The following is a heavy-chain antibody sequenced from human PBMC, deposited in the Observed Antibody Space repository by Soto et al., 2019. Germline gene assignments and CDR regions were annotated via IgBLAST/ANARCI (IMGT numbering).Heavy chain of an antibody. CDR1: GASISGFY. CDR2: IYATGTT. D-gene: IGHD1-1*01. V-gene: IGHV4-4*07. CDR3: VRDGTKTLRDWFDP. J-gene: IGHJ5*02. Sequence: SETLSLTCTVSGASISGFYWSWIRKSAGKGLEWIGRIYATGTTDYNPSLKSRVMMSVDTSKKQFSLKLRSVTAADTAVYYCVRDGTKTLRDWFDPWGQGISVTVPQ.